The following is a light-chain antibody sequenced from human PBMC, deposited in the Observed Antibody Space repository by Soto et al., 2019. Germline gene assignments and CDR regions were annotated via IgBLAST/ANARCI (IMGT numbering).Light chain of an antibody. CDR2: GAS. CDR1: QSVNSD. CDR3: QQYGSSPRT. Sequence: EIVLTQSPATLSVSPGNRATLSCRASQSVNSDLAWYQQKPGQAPRLLIYGASTRATGTPTRFSGSGSGTEFTLTISSLQSEDFAVYFCQQYGSSPRTFGGGTKVEIK. V-gene: IGKV3-15*01. J-gene: IGKJ4*01.